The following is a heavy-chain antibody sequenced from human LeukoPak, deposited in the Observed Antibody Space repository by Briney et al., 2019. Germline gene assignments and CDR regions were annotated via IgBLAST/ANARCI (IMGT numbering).Heavy chain of an antibody. V-gene: IGHV1-69*04. CDR2: IIPILGIA. Sequence: SVTVSFKASRGTFSSYAISWVRQAPGQGLEWMGRIIPILGIANYAQKFQGRVTITPDKSTSTAYMELSSLRSEDTAVYYCATESSSPLSLVVYWGQGTLVTVSS. D-gene: IGHD6-13*01. CDR3: ATESSSPLSLVVY. J-gene: IGHJ4*02. CDR1: RGTFSSYA.